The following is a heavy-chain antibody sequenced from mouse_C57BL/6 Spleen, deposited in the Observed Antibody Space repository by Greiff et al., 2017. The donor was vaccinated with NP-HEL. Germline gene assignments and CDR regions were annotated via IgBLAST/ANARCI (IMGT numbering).Heavy chain of an antibody. CDR1: GYAFSSYW. D-gene: IGHD3-1*01. V-gene: IGHV1-80*01. Sequence: QVQLKESGAELVKPGASVKISCKASGYAFSSYWMNWVKQRPGKGLEWIGQIYPGDGDTNYNGKFKGKATLTADKSSSTAYMQLSSLTSEDSAVYFCARSGRVYAMDYWGQGTSVTVSS. J-gene: IGHJ4*01. CDR2: IYPGDGDT. CDR3: ARSGRVYAMDY.